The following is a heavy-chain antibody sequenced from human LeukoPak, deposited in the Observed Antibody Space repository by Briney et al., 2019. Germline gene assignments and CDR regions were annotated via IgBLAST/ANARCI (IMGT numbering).Heavy chain of an antibody. D-gene: IGHD2/OR15-2a*01. CDR1: GFTFSSYA. CDR3: AKGDSYDFGYPH. V-gene: IGHV3-23*01. J-gene: IGHJ4*02. Sequence: QSGGSLRLSCAASGFTFSSYAMSWVRQAPGKGLEWVSAISGSGGSTYYADSVKGRFTISRDNSKNTLYLQMNSLRAEDTAVYYCAKGDSYDFGYPHWGQGTLVTVSS. CDR2: ISGSGGST.